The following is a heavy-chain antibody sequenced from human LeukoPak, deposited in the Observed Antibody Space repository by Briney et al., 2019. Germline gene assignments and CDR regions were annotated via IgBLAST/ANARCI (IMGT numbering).Heavy chain of an antibody. CDR3: ARVGRYFDWLLPTNDY. Sequence: ASVTVSCKASGYTFTGYYMHWVRQAPGQGLEWMGWINPNSGGTNYAQKFQGRVTMTRDTSISTAYMELSRLRSDDTAVYYCARVGRYFDWLLPTNDYWGQGTLVTVSS. J-gene: IGHJ4*02. V-gene: IGHV1-2*02. CDR1: GYTFTGYY. CDR2: INPNSGGT. D-gene: IGHD3-9*01.